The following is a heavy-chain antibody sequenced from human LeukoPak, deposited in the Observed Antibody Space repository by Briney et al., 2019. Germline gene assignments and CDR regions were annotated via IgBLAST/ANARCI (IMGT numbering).Heavy chain of an antibody. CDR1: GLSFINYG. J-gene: IGHJ3*02. CDR2: ISGSAVII. Sequence: PGGSLRLSCAASGLSFINYGMTWVRQAPGKGLEWVSAISGSAVIIFYADSVKGRFTISRDNSKNTLYLQMKSLRAEDTAVYYCAKSRLSGINDAFDIWGQGRMVTVS. V-gene: IGHV3-23*01. CDR3: AKSRLSGINDAFDI. D-gene: IGHD3-3*01.